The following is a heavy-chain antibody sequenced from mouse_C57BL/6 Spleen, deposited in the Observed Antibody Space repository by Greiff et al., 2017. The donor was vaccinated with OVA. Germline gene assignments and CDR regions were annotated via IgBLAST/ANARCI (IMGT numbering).Heavy chain of an antibody. D-gene: IGHD1-1*01. Sequence: EVKLVESGGGLVQPKGSLKLSCAASGFTFNTYAMHWVRQAPGKGLEWVARIRSKSSNYATYYADSVKDRFTISRDDSQSMLYLQMNNLKTEDTAMYYGVGDGGGDYYGSSVYFDYWGQGTTLTVSS. CDR2: IRSKSSNYAT. CDR3: VGDGGGDYYGSSVYFDY. V-gene: IGHV10-3*01. J-gene: IGHJ2*01. CDR1: GFTFNTYA.